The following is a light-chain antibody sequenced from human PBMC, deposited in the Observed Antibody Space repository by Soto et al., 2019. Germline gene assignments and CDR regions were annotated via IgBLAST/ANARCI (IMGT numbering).Light chain of an antibody. V-gene: IGKV1-5*01. CDR2: DAS. J-gene: IGKJ1*01. CDR1: QSVGKW. Sequence: DVQMTQSPSTLSASVGDRVTITCRASQSVGKWLAWFQQKPGKDPKLLIFDASTLESGVSSRFSGSGFGTEFTLTISGLQPDDFATDFCQQYNNYPWTFGQGTKVEVK. CDR3: QQYNNYPWT.